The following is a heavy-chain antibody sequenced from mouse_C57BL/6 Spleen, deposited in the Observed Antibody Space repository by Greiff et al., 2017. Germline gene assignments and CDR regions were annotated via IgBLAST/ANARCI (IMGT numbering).Heavy chain of an antibody. CDR3: TGGRRWYFEV. J-gene: IGHJ1*03. D-gene: IGHD3-3*01. V-gene: IGHV6-3*01. CDR1: GFTFSNYW. CDR2: IRFKSDNYAT. Sequence: EVKLEESGGGLVQPGGSMKLSCVASGFTFSNYWMNWVRQSPEKGLEWVAQIRFKSDNYATHYAESVKGRFTISRDDYKSSVYLQMNNLRAEDTGIYYCTGGRRWYFEVWGTGTTVTVSS.